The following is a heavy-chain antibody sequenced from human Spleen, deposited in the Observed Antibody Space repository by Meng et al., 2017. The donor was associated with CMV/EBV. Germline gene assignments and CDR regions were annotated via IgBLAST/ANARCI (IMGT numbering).Heavy chain of an antibody. V-gene: IGHV1-8*02. CDR3: ARGSLNNWFDF. J-gene: IGHJ5*01. CDR1: GYTFTDYY. Sequence: ASVKVSCKASGYTFTDYYIHWVRQAPGQGLEWMGWMNPYSGNIGYAQKFQGRVTMTRDTSISTAYMELSSLKSEDTAVYYCARGSLNNWFDFWGQGTLVTVSS. CDR2: MNPYSGNI.